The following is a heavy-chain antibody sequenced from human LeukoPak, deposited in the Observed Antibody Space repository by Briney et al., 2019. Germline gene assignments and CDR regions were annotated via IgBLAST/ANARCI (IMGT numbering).Heavy chain of an antibody. J-gene: IGHJ4*02. CDR3: ARVGVEMSFGEYFDY. Sequence: PGGSLMHSCGAHGLTFSCYAMDWGRWAAGKGLERVAVISDDGSNKYSADSVTGRFTISRENSKSTLYLQMNSLRAKDTAVYYCARVGVEMSFGEYFDYWGQGTLVTVSS. V-gene: IGHV3-30-3*01. D-gene: IGHD3-10*01. CDR2: ISDDGSNK. CDR1: GLTFSCYA.